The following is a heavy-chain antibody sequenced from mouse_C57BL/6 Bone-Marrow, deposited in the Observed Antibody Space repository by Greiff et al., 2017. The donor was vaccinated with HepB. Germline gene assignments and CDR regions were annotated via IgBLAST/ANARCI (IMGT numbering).Heavy chain of an antibody. Sequence: DAGGGLVQPKGSLKLSCAASGFSFNTYAMNWVRQAPGKGLEWVARIRSKSNNYATYYADSVKDRFTISRDDSESMLYLQMNNLKTEDTAMYYCVSSVARAMDYWGQGTSVTVSS. CDR3: VSSVARAMDY. CDR2: IRSKSNNYAT. V-gene: IGHV10-1*01. D-gene: IGHD1-1*01. J-gene: IGHJ4*01. CDR1: GFSFNTYA.